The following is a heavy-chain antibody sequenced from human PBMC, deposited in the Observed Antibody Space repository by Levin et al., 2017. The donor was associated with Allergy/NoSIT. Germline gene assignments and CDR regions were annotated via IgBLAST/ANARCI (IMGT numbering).Heavy chain of an antibody. CDR3: VRQGQGYSYVGY. CDR2: IFPGDSDT. Sequence: KVSCKASGYSFSNYWIGWVRQLPGKGLESMGIIFPGDSDTRYSPSSQGQVTISVDKSISTAYLQWSSLRASDTAMYYCVRQGQGYSYVGYWGQGTLVTVSS. J-gene: IGHJ4*02. CDR1: GYSFSNYW. D-gene: IGHD5-18*01. V-gene: IGHV5-51*01.